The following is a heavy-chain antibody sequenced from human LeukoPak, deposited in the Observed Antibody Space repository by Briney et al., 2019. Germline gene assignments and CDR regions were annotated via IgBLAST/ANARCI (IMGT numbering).Heavy chain of an antibody. CDR2: LSESGTII. Sequence: GGSLRLSCAASGFTFSSYAMGWVRQAPGKGLEWVSALSESGTIIYYADSVKGRFTISRDNSKNTLYMQMNSLRAEDTAVYYCAKLVTHFDYWGQGTLVTVSS. V-gene: IGHV3-23*01. J-gene: IGHJ4*02. D-gene: IGHD4-23*01. CDR1: GFTFSSYA. CDR3: AKLVTHFDY.